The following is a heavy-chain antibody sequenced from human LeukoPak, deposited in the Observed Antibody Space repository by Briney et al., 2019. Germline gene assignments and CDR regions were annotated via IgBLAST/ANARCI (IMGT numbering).Heavy chain of an antibody. CDR3: ARYRRFYGDYRFDY. CDR2: IKEDEGEK. J-gene: IGHJ4*02. CDR1: GFIFSTYL. V-gene: IGHV3-7*01. D-gene: IGHD4-17*01. Sequence: GGSLRLSCNASGFIFSTYLMSWVRQAPGKGLEWVASIKEDEGEKYYVDSVDGRFTISRDNARKSLYLQMNSLRAEDTAFYYCARYRRFYGDYRFDYCGQGLLVVVSS.